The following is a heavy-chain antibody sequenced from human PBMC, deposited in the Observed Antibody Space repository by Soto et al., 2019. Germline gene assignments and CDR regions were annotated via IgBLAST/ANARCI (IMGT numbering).Heavy chain of an antibody. CDR1: GFSVSRAY. V-gene: IGHV3-53*01. D-gene: IGHD3-10*01. CDR3: ARDVGSITLIRGVLNSYYYAMDV. Sequence: GGSLRLSCAASGFSVSRAYMTWVRQAPGKGLEWVSVIYSSGSTYYADSVKSRFAISRDSSENIMYLQMNSLRVEDTAVYYCARDVGSITLIRGVLNSYYYAMDVWGQGATVTVSS. CDR2: IYSSGST. J-gene: IGHJ6*02.